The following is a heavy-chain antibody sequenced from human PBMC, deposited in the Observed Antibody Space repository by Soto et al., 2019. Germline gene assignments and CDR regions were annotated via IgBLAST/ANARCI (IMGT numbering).Heavy chain of an antibody. CDR2: IYYNGNT. CDR3: AGVWGFGEFYFDY. CDR1: GGSISCYH. D-gene: IGHD3-10*01. V-gene: IGHV4-59*01. J-gene: IGHJ4*02. Sequence: QGQLQESGPGLVEPSETLSLTCTVSGGSISCYHWNWIRQSPGKGLEWIGYIYYNGNTNYNPSRRSRVTMSVATSKRHFSLKLTSVTAVNTAEHYCAGVWGFGEFYFDYWGQGTLVSVSS.